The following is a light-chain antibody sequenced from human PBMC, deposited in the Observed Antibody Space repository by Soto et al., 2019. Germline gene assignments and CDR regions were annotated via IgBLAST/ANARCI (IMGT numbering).Light chain of an antibody. CDR3: QQYNSYST. Sequence: DIQMTQSRSTLSASVGSRFTITCRASQSISTWLAWYQQKPGKAPKLLIYDASSLESGVPSRFSGSGSGTEFTLTISSLQPEDFASYYCQQYNSYSTFGQGTKVDIK. V-gene: IGKV1-5*01. J-gene: IGKJ1*01. CDR1: QSISTW. CDR2: DAS.